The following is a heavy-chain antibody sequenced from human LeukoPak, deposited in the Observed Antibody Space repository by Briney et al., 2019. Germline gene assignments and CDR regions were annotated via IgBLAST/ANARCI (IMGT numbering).Heavy chain of an antibody. V-gene: IGHV4-61*02. D-gene: IGHD5-18*01. Sequence: PSETLSLTCTVSGGSISSGSYYWSWIRQPAGKGLEWIGRIYTSGSTNYNPSLKSRVTISVDTSKNQFSLKLSSVTAADTAVYYCARGNTAMAIWGQGTLVTVSS. CDR3: ARGNTAMAI. CDR2: IYTSGST. J-gene: IGHJ4*02. CDR1: GGSISSGSYY.